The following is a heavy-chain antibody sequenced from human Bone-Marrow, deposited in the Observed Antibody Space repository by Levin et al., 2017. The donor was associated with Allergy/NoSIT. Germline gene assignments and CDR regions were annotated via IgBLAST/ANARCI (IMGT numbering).Heavy chain of an antibody. CDR1: GGSITNDY. V-gene: IGHV4-59*01. CDR2: IYHGGST. J-gene: IGHJ4*02. Sequence: SETLSLSCSVSGGSITNDYWSWIRQSPGKGLEWIGYIYHGGSTNYNPSLKSRVTISLDTSKNQFSLRLTSVTPADTAVYYCTRDDRDGYENWGQGILVTVAS. CDR3: TRDDRDGYEN. D-gene: IGHD5-24*01.